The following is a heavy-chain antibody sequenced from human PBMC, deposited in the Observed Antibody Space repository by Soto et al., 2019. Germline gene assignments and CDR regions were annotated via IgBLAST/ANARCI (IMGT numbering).Heavy chain of an antibody. CDR2: IYYSGST. V-gene: IGHV4-39*01. Sequence: SETLSLTCTVSGGSISRSSYYWGWIRQPPGKGLEWIGSIYYSGSTYYNPSLKSRVTISVDTSKNQFSLKLSSMTAADAAVFYCATHQGYYGSGSYCFDYWGLGTLVTVSS. CDR3: ATHQGYYGSGSYCFDY. D-gene: IGHD3-10*01. CDR1: GGSISRSSYY. J-gene: IGHJ4*02.